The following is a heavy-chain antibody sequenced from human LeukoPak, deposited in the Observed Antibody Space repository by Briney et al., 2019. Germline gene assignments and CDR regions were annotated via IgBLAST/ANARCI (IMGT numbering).Heavy chain of an antibody. V-gene: IGHV3-30*18. CDR1: GFTFSSYG. CDR2: ISYDGSNK. CDR3: AKGPLGTVTTRAFDI. Sequence: GRSLRLSCAASGFTFSSYGMHWVRQAPGKGLEWVAVISYDGSNKYYADSVKGRFTISRDNSKNTLYLQMNSLRAEDTAVYYCAKGPLGTVTTRAFDIWGQGTMVTVSS. J-gene: IGHJ3*02. D-gene: IGHD4-17*01.